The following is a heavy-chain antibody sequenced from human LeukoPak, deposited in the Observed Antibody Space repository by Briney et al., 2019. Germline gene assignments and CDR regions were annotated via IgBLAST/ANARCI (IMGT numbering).Heavy chain of an antibody. V-gene: IGHV4-59*01. D-gene: IGHD1-7*01. CDR3: ARYRIGTRHFDY. J-gene: IGHJ4*02. Sequence: SETLSLTCTVSGGSISSYYWSWIRQPPGKGLEWIGYIDYSGSTNYNPSLRSRFTISVDTSKIQFSLKLTSVTAADTAVYFCARYRIGTRHFDYWGQGTLVPVS. CDR2: IDYSGST. CDR1: GGSISSYY.